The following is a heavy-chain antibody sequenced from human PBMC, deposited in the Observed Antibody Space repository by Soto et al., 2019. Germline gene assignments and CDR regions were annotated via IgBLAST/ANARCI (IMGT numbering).Heavy chain of an antibody. V-gene: IGHV3-23*01. Sequence: EVQLLESGGGLVQPGGSLRISCAASGFTFSSDAMSWVRQAPGKGLEWVSAISGRGSNTYYADSVKGRFTISRDNSKNTLYLQMNSLRAEDTAVYYCAKIGGGYDLACVDYWGQGTLVTVSS. D-gene: IGHD5-12*01. CDR2: ISGRGSNT. J-gene: IGHJ4*02. CDR1: GFTFSSDA. CDR3: AKIGGGYDLACVDY.